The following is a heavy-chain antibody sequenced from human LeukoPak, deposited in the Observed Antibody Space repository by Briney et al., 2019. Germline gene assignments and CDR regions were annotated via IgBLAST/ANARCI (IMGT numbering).Heavy chain of an antibody. J-gene: IGHJ4*02. CDR1: GFTFSSFW. V-gene: IGHV3-7*03. CDR2: IEGDGSEK. Sequence: PGVSLRLSCAASGFTFSSFWMNWVRHTPGKGLEWVANIEGDGSEKNYMDSVKGRFTISRDNAKKSLHLQMNSLRAEGTGVYYCAGGSGWLIDYWGQGTLVTVSS. D-gene: IGHD6-19*01. CDR3: AGGSGWLIDY.